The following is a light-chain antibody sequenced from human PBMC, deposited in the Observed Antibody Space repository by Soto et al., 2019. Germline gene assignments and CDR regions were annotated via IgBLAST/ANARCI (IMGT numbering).Light chain of an antibody. Sequence: ETVLTQSPGTLSLSPGERATLSCRASQSVKNNYLRWYQQKPGQAPRLLIYAASSRATGIPDRFSGSGSGTDFTLTISRLEPEDCAVYYCQRYATSPRTFGQGTKVEIK. V-gene: IGKV3-20*01. CDR1: QSVKNNY. J-gene: IGKJ1*01. CDR3: QRYATSPRT. CDR2: AAS.